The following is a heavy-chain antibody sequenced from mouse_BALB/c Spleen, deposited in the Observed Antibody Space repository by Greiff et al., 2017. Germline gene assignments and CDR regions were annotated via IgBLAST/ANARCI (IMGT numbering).Heavy chain of an antibody. D-gene: IGHD2-1*01. Sequence: EVQRVESGGGLVKPGGSLKLSCAASGFAFSSYDMSWVRQTPEKRLEWVAYISSGGGSTYYPDTVKGRFTISRDNAKNTLYLQMSSLKSEDTAMYYCARPSYGNYFAYWGQGTLVTVSA. CDR3: ARPSYGNYFAY. CDR1: GFAFSSYD. V-gene: IGHV5-12-1*01. CDR2: ISSGGGST. J-gene: IGHJ3*01.